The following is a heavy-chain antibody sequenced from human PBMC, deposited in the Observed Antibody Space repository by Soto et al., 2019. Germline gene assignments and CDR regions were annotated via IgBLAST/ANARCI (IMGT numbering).Heavy chain of an antibody. D-gene: IGHD2-2*02. J-gene: IGHJ5*02. Sequence: QVQLQESGPGLVKPSETPSLTCTVSGGSVSSGSYYWSWIRQPPGKGLEWIGYIYYSGSTNYNPSLKSRVPVSVDTSKNQFSLKLGSVTAADTAVYYCARGVPAAIRRFDPWGQGTLVTVSS. CDR3: ARGVPAAIRRFDP. CDR2: IYYSGST. V-gene: IGHV4-61*01. CDR1: GGSVSSGSYY.